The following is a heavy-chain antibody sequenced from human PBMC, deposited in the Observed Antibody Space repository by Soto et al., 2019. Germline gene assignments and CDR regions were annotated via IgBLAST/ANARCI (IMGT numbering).Heavy chain of an antibody. V-gene: IGHV4-4*02. J-gene: IGHJ4*02. D-gene: IGHD3-10*01. Sequence: QVQLQESGPGLVKPSGTLSLTCAVSGGSVSSSNWWTWVRQPPGKGLEWIGEIYHTGTTKYNPSLVRRVTIPVDKYKSQFSLQLNSVTAADTAVYYCARDAHYYTSGTVRFDYWGQGILVTVSS. CDR2: IYHTGTT. CDR3: ARDAHYYTSGTVRFDY. CDR1: GGSVSSSNW.